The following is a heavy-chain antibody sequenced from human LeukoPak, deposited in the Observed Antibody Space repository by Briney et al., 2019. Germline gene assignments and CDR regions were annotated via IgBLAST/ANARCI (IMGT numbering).Heavy chain of an antibody. D-gene: IGHD2-15*01. CDR3: VKESGYFDY. CDR1: GFTFSTYN. Sequence: GGSLRLSCAASGFTFSTYNMNWVRQAPGKGLEWVSFISSGSEIIYYADSVKGRFTVSRDNAKNSLYLQMNSLRDEDTAVYYCVKESGYFDYWGQGTLVTVSS. CDR2: ISSGSEII. J-gene: IGHJ4*02. V-gene: IGHV3-48*02.